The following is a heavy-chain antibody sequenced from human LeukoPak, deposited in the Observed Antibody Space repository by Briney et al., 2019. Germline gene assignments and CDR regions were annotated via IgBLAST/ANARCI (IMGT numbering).Heavy chain of an antibody. CDR1: GGTFSSYA. CDR3: ARDLDIAAAGTPY. D-gene: IGHD6-13*01. J-gene: IGHJ4*02. Sequence: SVKVSCKASGGTFSSYAVSWVRQAPGQGLEWMGGIIPIFDTANYAQKFQGRLTITTDESTSTAYMELSSLRSEDTAVYYCARDLDIAAAGTPYWGQGTLVTVSS. CDR2: IIPIFDTA. V-gene: IGHV1-69*05.